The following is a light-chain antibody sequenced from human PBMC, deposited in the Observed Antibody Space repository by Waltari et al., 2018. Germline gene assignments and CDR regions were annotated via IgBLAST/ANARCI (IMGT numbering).Light chain of an antibody. CDR2: AAS. CDR3: QQANTFPPGVT. V-gene: IGKV1D-12*01. Sequence: DIQMTQSPSSVSASVGDRINITCRASQDIGNWLAWYQQKPGTAPKLLIYAASRLQRGVPARFSDSGFGTDFTLTIVSLQPEDFATYFCQQANTFPPGVTFGGGTKVEI. CDR1: QDIGNW. J-gene: IGKJ4*01.